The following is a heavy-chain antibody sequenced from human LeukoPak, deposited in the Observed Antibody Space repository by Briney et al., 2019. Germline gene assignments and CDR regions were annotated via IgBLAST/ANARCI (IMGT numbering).Heavy chain of an antibody. CDR2: VNHSGST. V-gene: IGHV4-34*01. CDR1: GGSFSGYY. CDR3: ARGGFGSGWSYFDY. D-gene: IGHD6-19*01. Sequence: SETLSLTCAVYGGSFSGYYWRWLRQPPGKGLEWIGEVNHSGSTNNNPPLKSRVTILVVTSKNQFSLKLSSVTAADTAVYYCARGGFGSGWSYFDYCGQGTLVTVSS. J-gene: IGHJ4*02.